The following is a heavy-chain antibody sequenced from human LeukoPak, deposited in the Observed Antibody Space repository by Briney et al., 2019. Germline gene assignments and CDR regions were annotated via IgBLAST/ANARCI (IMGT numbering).Heavy chain of an antibody. CDR3: ARIRYNWNYEDS. CDR2: IYASGGT. D-gene: IGHD1-7*01. Sequence: ASETLSLTCTVSGDSISSGRFYWSWIRQPAGKGLEYIGRIYASGGTNYRPSLKSRATISLDTSRIQFSLKLSSVTAADTAVYYCARIRYNWNYEDSWGQGTLVTVSS. V-gene: IGHV4-61*02. CDR1: GDSISSGRFY. J-gene: IGHJ4*02.